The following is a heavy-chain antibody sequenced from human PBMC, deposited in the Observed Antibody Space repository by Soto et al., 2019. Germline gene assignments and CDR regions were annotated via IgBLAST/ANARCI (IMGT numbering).Heavy chain of an antibody. V-gene: IGHV3-23*01. CDR2: ISGSGGST. CDR3: AKELSSGWFTSYFDY. CDR1: GFTFSSYA. J-gene: IGHJ4*02. D-gene: IGHD6-19*01. Sequence: PGGSLRLSCAASGFTFSSYAMSWVRQAPGKGLEWVSAISGSGGSTYYADSVKGRFTISRDNSKNTLYLQMNSLRAEDTAVYYCAKELSSGWFTSYFDYGGQGTLVTVPS.